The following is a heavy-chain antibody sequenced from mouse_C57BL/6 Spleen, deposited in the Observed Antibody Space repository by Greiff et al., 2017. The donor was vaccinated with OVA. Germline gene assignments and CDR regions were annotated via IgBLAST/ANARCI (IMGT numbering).Heavy chain of an antibody. J-gene: IGHJ2*01. D-gene: IGHD1-1*01. Sequence: VQLQQSGPELVKPGASVKISCKASGYTFTDYYMNWVKQSHGKSLEWIGDINPNNGGTSYNQKFKGKATLTVDKSSSTAYMELRSLTSEDSAVYYCARKGGYYYGSSSDYWGQGTTLTVSS. CDR1: GYTFTDYY. CDR3: ARKGGYYYGSSSDY. V-gene: IGHV1-26*01. CDR2: INPNNGGT.